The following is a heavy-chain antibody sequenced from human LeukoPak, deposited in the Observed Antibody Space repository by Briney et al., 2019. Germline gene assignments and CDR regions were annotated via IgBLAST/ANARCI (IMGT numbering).Heavy chain of an antibody. CDR1: EFDFSSHA. CDR3: ARARWYSSGWYRN. D-gene: IGHD6-19*01. Sequence: GGSLRLSCAASEFDFSSHAMTWVRQAPGKGLEWVSAISISGSKTYYADSVKGRFTISRDNSKNTLYLQMNSLRAEDTAVYYCARARWYSSGWYRNWGQGTLVTVSS. J-gene: IGHJ4*02. V-gene: IGHV3-23*01. CDR2: ISISGSKT.